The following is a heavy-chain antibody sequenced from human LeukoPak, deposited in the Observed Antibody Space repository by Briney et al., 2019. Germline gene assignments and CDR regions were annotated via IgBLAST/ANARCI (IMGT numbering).Heavy chain of an antibody. J-gene: IGHJ4*02. V-gene: IGHV1-69*05. Sequence: GASVKVSCKASGDTFSSYAISWVRQAPGQGLEWVGKIIPIFGTANYAQKFQGRVTITTDEPTSTAYMELSSLRSEDTAVYYCARGGYYYDRGGYSASFDYWGQGTLVTVSS. CDR3: ARGGYYYDRGGYSASFDY. CDR2: IIPIFGTA. D-gene: IGHD3-22*01. CDR1: GDTFSSYA.